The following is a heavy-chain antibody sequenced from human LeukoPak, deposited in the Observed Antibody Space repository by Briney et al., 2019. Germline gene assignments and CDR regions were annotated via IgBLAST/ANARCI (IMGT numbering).Heavy chain of an antibody. CDR3: VRSGGY. Sequence: GVAVRLSCAASGFTFSSHWMNWVRQAPGKGLEWVANIKEDGCEKYYVDSVKGRFTISRDNAKNSLCLQMNSLRAEDTAIYYCVRSGGYWGQGTLVTV. V-gene: IGHV3-7*05. CDR2: IKEDGCEK. J-gene: IGHJ4*02. D-gene: IGHD1-26*01. CDR1: GFTFSSHW.